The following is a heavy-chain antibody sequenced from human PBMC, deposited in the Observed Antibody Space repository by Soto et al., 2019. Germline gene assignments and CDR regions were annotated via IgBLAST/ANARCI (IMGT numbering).Heavy chain of an antibody. J-gene: IGHJ5*02. D-gene: IGHD3-10*01. Sequence: GGSLRLSCETSGFRFSLYSMNWVRQAPGKGLEWVAYIKQDGSEKSYVDSVKGRFSISRDNTKNTVYLQMNSLRAEDTAVYYYAKIGSVRAVLDPWGQGALVTVSS. CDR2: IKQDGSEK. CDR1: GFRFSLYS. CDR3: AKIGSVRAVLDP. V-gene: IGHV3-7*03.